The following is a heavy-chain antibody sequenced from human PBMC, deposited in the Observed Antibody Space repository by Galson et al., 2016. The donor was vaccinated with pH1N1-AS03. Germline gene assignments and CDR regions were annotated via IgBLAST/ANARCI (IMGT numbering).Heavy chain of an antibody. V-gene: IGHV3-64*01. CDR3: VRGDPVTAGGTGCDY. Sequence: CAASGFTFSRNAMYWVRQAPGQGLDFVSAISSSGGSTYYANSVKDRFIISRDNSKSMLYLQMGSLRAEDKAVYYCVRGDPVTAGGTGCDYWGQGTLVTVSS. CDR2: ISSSGGST. J-gene: IGHJ4*02. D-gene: IGHD6-13*01. CDR1: GFTFSRNA.